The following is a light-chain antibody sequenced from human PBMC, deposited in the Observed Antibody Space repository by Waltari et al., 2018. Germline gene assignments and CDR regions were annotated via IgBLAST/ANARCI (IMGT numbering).Light chain of an antibody. Sequence: EIVMTQSPATLSVSPGERATLSCRASQSVSSNLAWYQQKPGQAPRLLIYGASTRATGIPARFSGSWSGTEFTLTISSMQSEDFAVYYCQQYNNWPRWYTFGQGTKLEIK. J-gene: IGKJ2*01. CDR3: QQYNNWPRWYT. V-gene: IGKV3-15*01. CDR1: QSVSSN. CDR2: GAS.